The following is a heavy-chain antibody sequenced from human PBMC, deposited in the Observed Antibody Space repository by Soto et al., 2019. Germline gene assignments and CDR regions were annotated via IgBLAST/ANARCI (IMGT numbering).Heavy chain of an antibody. J-gene: IGHJ4*02. CDR2: IWPGDSDT. D-gene: IGHD3-22*01. CDR3: ARQIYDSDTGPNFQYYFDS. Sequence: PGESLKICCKASGYSFTTYWIGWVRQMPGKGLEWMGIIWPGDSDTTYSPSFQGQVSISADKSISTAYLQWSSLKASDTAMYYCARQIYDSDTGPNFQYYFDSWGQGT. CDR1: GYSFTTYW. V-gene: IGHV5-51*01.